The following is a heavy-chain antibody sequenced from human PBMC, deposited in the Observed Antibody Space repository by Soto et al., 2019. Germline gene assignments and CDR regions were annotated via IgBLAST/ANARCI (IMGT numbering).Heavy chain of an antibody. CDR1: GYTFTSYD. Sequence: GASVKVSCKASGYTFTSYDINWVRQATGQGLEWMGWMSPYSGNTDYAQKLQGRVTMTTNTSTSTAYMELRSLRSDDTAVYYCARGDVPSDYWGQGTLVTVSS. J-gene: IGHJ4*02. CDR3: ARGDVPSDY. CDR2: MSPYSGNT. D-gene: IGHD6-6*01. V-gene: IGHV1-8*01.